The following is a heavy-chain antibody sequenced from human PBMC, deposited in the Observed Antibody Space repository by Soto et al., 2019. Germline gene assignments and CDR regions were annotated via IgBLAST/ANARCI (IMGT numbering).Heavy chain of an antibody. CDR1: VYTFTSYG. J-gene: IGHJ6*02. V-gene: IGHV1-69*06. CDR2: IIPIFGTA. D-gene: IGHD3-3*01. CDR3: ASNGRDHLRFLEWLSQGYYYYGMDV. Sequence: GASFKVSCKSSVYTFTSYGSSCVRPAPGQGLEWMGGIIPIFGTANYAQKFQGRVTITADKSTSTAYMELSSLRSEDTAVYYCASNGRDHLRFLEWLSQGYYYYGMDVWGQGTTVNVS.